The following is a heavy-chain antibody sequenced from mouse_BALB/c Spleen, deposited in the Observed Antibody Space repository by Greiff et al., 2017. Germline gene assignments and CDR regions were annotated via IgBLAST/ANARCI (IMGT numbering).Heavy chain of an antibody. Sequence: EVKLMESGAELVKPGASVKLSCTASGFNIKDTYMHWVKQRPEQGLEWIGRIDPANGNTKYDPKFQGKATITADTSSNTAYLQLSSLTSEDTAVYYCAINPYFDYWGQGTTLTVSS. CDR3: AINPYFDY. V-gene: IGHV14-3*02. CDR1: GFNIKDTY. CDR2: IDPANGNT. J-gene: IGHJ2*01.